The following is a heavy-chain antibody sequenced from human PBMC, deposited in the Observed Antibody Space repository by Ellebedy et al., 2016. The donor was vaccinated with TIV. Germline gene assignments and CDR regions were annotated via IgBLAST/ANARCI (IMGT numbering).Heavy chain of an antibody. CDR1: GFTFSSYA. D-gene: IGHD4-17*01. J-gene: IGHJ4*02. V-gene: IGHV3-23*01. CDR3: ARGDTVTPLKDY. CDR2: ISGSGGST. Sequence: GESLKISCAASGFTFSSYAMSWVRQAPGKGLELVSAISGSGGSTYYADSVKGRFTISRDNSKNTLYLPMNSLRAEDTAVYYFARGDTVTPLKDYWGQGTLVTVSS.